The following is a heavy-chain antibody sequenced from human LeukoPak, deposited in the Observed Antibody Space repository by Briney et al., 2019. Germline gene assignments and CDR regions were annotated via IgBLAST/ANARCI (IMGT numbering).Heavy chain of an antibody. CDR2: VSYDGSNI. D-gene: IGHD2-2*01. Sequence: GGSLRLSCAASGFTFNDYALHWVRQAPGKGLEGVAVVSYDGSNIYYADSVKGRFTISRDDSKNTLYLQMNSLRADDTALYYCARDPRTYCSSTSCYAFDYWGQGTLVTVSS. J-gene: IGHJ4*02. V-gene: IGHV3-30*04. CDR1: GFTFNDYA. CDR3: ARDPRTYCSSTSCYAFDY.